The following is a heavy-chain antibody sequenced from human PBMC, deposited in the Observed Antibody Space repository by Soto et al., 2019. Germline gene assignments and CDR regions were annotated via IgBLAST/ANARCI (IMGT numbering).Heavy chain of an antibody. V-gene: IGHV3-30*03. D-gene: IGHD5-18*01. CDR1: GFTFSSYG. Sequence: QVQLVESGGGVVQPGRSLRLSCAASGFTFSSYGMHWVRQAPGKGLEWVAVISYDGSNKYYADSVKGRFTISRDNSKNTLYLQMNSLRAEDTAVYYCARARYSYNYDFDYWGQGTLVTVSS. J-gene: IGHJ4*02. CDR2: ISYDGSNK. CDR3: ARARYSYNYDFDY.